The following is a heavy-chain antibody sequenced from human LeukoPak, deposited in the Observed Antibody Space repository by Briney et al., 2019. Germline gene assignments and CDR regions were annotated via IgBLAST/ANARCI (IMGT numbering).Heavy chain of an antibody. CDR3: ARSTMVRGVIIRKADAFDI. V-gene: IGHV1-2*06. CDR2: INPNSGGT. Sequence: GASVKVSCKASGYTFTGYYMHWVRQAPGQGLEWMGRINPNSGGTNYAQKFQGRVTMTRDTSISTAYMELSRLRSDDTAVYYCARSTMVRGVIIRKADAFDIWGQGTMVTVSS. CDR1: GYTFTGYY. D-gene: IGHD3-10*01. J-gene: IGHJ3*02.